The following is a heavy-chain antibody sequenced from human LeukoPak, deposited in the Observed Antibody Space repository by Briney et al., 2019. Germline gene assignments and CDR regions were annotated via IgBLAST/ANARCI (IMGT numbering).Heavy chain of an antibody. J-gene: IGHJ4*02. CDR2: ISMSGSTI. CDR3: ARVSGSSMIQVRYFDY. D-gene: IGHD5/OR15-5a*01. Sequence: GGSLRLSCAASGFTFSSFEMNWVRQAPGKGMEWVSYISMSGSTIYYADSVKGRFTISRDNAKNSLYLQMNSLRAEDTAVYYCARVSGSSMIQVRYFDYWGQGTLVTVSS. V-gene: IGHV3-48*03. CDR1: GFTFSSFE.